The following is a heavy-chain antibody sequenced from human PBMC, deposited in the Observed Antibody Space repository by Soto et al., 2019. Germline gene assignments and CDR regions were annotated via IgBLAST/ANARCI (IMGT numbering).Heavy chain of an antibody. CDR3: AKDRLHSYGSYFDY. CDR1: GFTFSSYA. CDR2: ISYDGSNK. Sequence: GGSLRLSCAASGFTFSSYAMHWVRQAPGKGLEWVAVISYDGSNKYYADSVKGRFTISRDNSKNTLYLQMNSLRAEDTAVYYCAKDRLHSYGSYFDYWGQGTLVTVSS. J-gene: IGHJ4*02. V-gene: IGHV3-30-3*01. D-gene: IGHD5-18*01.